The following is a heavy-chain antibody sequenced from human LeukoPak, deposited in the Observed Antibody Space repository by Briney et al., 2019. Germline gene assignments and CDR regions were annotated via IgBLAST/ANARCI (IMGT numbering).Heavy chain of an antibody. CDR2: IYYSGST. V-gene: IGHV4-59*01. CDR1: GGSISSYY. J-gene: IGHJ3*02. CDR3: GGSNYDFWSGRDI. D-gene: IGHD3-3*01. Sequence: PSETLSLTCTVSGGSISSYYWSWIRQPPGKGLEWIGYIYYSGSTNYNPSLKSRVTISVDTSKNQFSLKLSSVTAADTAVYYCGGSNYDFWSGRDIWGQGTMVTVSS.